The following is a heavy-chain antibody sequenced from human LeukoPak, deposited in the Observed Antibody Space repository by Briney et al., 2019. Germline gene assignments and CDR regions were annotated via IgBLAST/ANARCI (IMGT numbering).Heavy chain of an antibody. Sequence: SETLSLTCTVSGGSISSYYWSWIRQHPGKGLEWIGYIYYSGSTYYNPSLKSRVTISVDTSKNQFSLKLSSVTAADTAVYYCARGIVVVPAARGNWFDPWGQGTLVTVSS. D-gene: IGHD2-2*01. CDR1: GGSISSYY. CDR2: IYYSGST. CDR3: ARGIVVVPAARGNWFDP. J-gene: IGHJ5*02. V-gene: IGHV4-59*06.